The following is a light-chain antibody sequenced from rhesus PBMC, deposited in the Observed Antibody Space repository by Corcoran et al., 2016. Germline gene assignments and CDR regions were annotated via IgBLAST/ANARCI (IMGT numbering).Light chain of an antibody. CDR1: QGMYSW. CDR3: QQYSTRPPA. V-gene: IGKV1-22*01. CDR2: KAA. J-gene: IGKJ1*01. Sequence: DIQMTQSPSSLSASIGDTVTITCRASQGMYSWLAWYQQKPGKAPNLLIYKAASLQSGVPSRLSVCGSGTDFTLTISGLQSEDFSTYYCQQYSTRPPAFGQGTKVEIK.